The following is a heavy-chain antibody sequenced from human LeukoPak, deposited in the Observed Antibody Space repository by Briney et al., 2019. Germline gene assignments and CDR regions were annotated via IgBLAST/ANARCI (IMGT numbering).Heavy chain of an antibody. J-gene: IGHJ6*03. CDR3: AKSRNFYYYFMEV. CDR2: ISGGDYT. V-gene: IGHV3-23*01. CDR1: GFTFSDYG. Sequence: PGGSLRLSCVASGFTFSDYGMIWVREAPGKGLEWVSGISGGDYTEHADSVKGRVTISRDNSKNTLYLQMNTLRVEDTALYYCAKSRNFYYYFMEVSGRGTKVTISS.